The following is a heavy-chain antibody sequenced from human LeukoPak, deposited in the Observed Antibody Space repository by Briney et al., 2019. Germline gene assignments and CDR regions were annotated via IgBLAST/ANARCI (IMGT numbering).Heavy chain of an antibody. CDR3: ARGLRSYGSLNWFDP. D-gene: IGHD5-18*01. Sequence: PGRSLRLSCAASGFTFDDYAMHWVRQAPGKGLEWVSGISWNSGSIGYADSVKGRFTISRDNAKNSLYLQMNSLRAEDTAVYYCARGLRSYGSLNWFDPWGQGTLVTVSS. CDR2: ISWNSGSI. CDR1: GFTFDDYA. J-gene: IGHJ5*02. V-gene: IGHV3-9*01.